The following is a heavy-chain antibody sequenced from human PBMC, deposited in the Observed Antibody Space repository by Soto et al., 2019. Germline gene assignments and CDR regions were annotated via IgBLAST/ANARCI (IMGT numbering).Heavy chain of an antibody. CDR2: VIPIFGTP. CDR1: GGTFSTYA. CDR3: ARSLGGSISFDLYYYYYYGMDV. D-gene: IGHD2-15*01. J-gene: IGHJ6*02. V-gene: IGHV1-69*01. Sequence: QVQLVQSGAEVKKPGSSVKGSWKATGGTFSTYAISWVRQAPGQGLEWMGGVIPIFGTPKNAQKFQGRVTISADESTSTGYMELRRLRSEDTAVYYCARSLGGSISFDLYYYYYYGMDVWGQGPTVTVSS.